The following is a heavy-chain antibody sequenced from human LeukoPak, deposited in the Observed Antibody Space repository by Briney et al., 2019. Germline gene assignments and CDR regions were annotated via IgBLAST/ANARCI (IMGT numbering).Heavy chain of an antibody. CDR3: VRGHDSFDY. D-gene: IGHD3-3*01. CDR2: SRNKDHRYST. J-gene: IGHJ4*02. Sequence: GGSLRLSCAASGFTFSNAWMSWVRQAPGKGLEWVGRSRNKDHRYSTEYAASVKGRFSISRDESKKLLYLQMNSLKIEDTAIYYCVRGHDSFDYWGQGTLVTVSS. V-gene: IGHV3-72*01. CDR1: GFTFSNAW.